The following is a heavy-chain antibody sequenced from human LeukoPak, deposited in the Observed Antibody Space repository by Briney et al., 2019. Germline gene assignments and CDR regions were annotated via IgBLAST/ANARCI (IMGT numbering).Heavy chain of an antibody. J-gene: IGHJ6*02. CDR3: ARDMREPIYYHGMDV. CDR1: GFTFSSYS. D-gene: IGHD1-26*01. CDR2: ISSSSSTI. V-gene: IGHV3-48*01. Sequence: GGSLRLSCAASGFTFSSYSMNWVRQAPGKGLEWVSYISSSSSTIYYADSVKGRFTISRDNAKNSLYLQMNSLRAEDTAVYYCARDMREPIYYHGMDVWGQGTTVTVSS.